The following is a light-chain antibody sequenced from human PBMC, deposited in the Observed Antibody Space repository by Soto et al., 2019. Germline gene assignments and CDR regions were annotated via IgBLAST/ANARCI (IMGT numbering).Light chain of an antibody. Sequence: EIVLTQSPATLSLSPGERATLSCRASQSISGYLGWYQQNPGQPPRLLIYADSNRATGIPARFSGSGSGRDFTLTISSLEPEDFSVYYCQQRYNWPITFGQGTRLEIK. CDR1: QSISGY. V-gene: IGKV3-11*02. CDR3: QQRYNWPIT. J-gene: IGKJ5*01. CDR2: ADS.